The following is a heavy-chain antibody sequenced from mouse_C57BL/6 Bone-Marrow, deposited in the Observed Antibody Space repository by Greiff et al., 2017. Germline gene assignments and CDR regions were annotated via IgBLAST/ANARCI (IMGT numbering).Heavy chain of an antibody. Sequence: QVQLQQSGAELVRPGTSVKVSCKASGYAFTNYLIEWVKQRPGQGLEWIGVINPGSGGTNYNEKFKGKATLTADKSYSTAYMQPSSLTSEDSAVYFCAISFITTVVAGDYWGQGTTLTVSS. CDR1: GYAFTNYL. J-gene: IGHJ2*01. CDR2: INPGSGGT. V-gene: IGHV1-54*01. CDR3: AISFITTVVAGDY. D-gene: IGHD1-1*01.